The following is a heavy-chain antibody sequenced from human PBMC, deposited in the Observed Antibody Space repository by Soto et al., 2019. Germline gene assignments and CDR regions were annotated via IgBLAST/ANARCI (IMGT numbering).Heavy chain of an antibody. Sequence: GGSLRLSCAASGFTFSSYAMSWVRQAPGKGLEWVSAISGSGGSTYYADSVKGRLTISRDNSKNTLYLQMNSLRAEDTAVYYCATTYLPLNGRSSFDYWGQGTLVTVSS. D-gene: IGHD1-26*01. J-gene: IGHJ4*02. CDR2: ISGSGGST. V-gene: IGHV3-23*01. CDR3: ATTYLPLNGRSSFDY. CDR1: GFTFSSYA.